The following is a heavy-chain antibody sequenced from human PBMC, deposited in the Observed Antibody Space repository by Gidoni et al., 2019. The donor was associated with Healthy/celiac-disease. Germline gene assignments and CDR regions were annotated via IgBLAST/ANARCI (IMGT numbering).Heavy chain of an antibody. Sequence: QVQLVQSGAEVKKPGASVKVSCKAAGYTFTGDYMHWVRQAPGQGLEWMGWINPNSGGTNYAQTFQGLVTMPRAPSISTAYMELSRLRSDDTAVYYCARGGGLYVWGSYRYIDYWGQGTLVTVSS. J-gene: IGHJ4*02. CDR3: ARGGGLYVWGSYRYIDY. D-gene: IGHD3-16*02. V-gene: IGHV1-2*04. CDR2: INPNSGGT. CDR1: GYTFTGDY.